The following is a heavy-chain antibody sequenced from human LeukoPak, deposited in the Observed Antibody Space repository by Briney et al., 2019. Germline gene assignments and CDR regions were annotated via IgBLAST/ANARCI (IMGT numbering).Heavy chain of an antibody. CDR1: GGSFSGYY. V-gene: IGHV4-4*07. D-gene: IGHD3-16*01. Sequence: SETLSLTCAVYGGSFSGYYWTWIRQPAGKGLEWIGRIYTSGSTNYNPSLKSRVTMSVDTSKNQFSLKLTSVTAADTAVYFCAREGGMGPFDYWGQGTQVTVSS. CDR3: AREGGMGPFDY. CDR2: IYTSGST. J-gene: IGHJ4*02.